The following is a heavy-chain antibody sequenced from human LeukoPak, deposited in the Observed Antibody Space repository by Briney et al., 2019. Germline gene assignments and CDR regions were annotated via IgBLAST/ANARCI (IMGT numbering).Heavy chain of an antibody. V-gene: IGHV3-23*01. CDR1: GFTFSSFA. Sequence: GGSLRLSCAASGFTFSSFAMSWVRQAPGKGLEWVSAISGSGGSIYYADSVKGRFTISRDNSKNTLYLQMNSLRAEDTAVYYCAKEGGYTYGYDYWGQGTLVTVSS. J-gene: IGHJ4*02. D-gene: IGHD5-18*01. CDR2: ISGSGGSI. CDR3: AKEGGYTYGYDY.